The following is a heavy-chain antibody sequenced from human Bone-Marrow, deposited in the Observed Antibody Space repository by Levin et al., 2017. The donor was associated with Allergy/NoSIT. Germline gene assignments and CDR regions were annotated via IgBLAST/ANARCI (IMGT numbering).Heavy chain of an antibody. Sequence: PGGSLRLSCAASGFTFSSYSMNWVRQAPGKGLEWVSSISSSSSYIYYADSVKGRFTISRDNAKNSLYLQMNSLRAEDTAVYYCARQAGAAVAGAVDYWGQGTLVTVSS. V-gene: IGHV3-21*01. CDR3: ARQAGAAVAGAVDY. J-gene: IGHJ4*02. D-gene: IGHD6-19*01. CDR2: ISSSSSYI. CDR1: GFTFSSYS.